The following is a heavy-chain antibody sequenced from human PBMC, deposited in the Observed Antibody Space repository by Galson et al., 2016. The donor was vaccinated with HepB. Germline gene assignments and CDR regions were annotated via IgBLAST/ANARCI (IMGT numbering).Heavy chain of an antibody. D-gene: IGHD3-3*02. CDR3: ASDDFKLARSAGMDV. CDR2: ISDTSSHT. V-gene: IGHV3-21*01. CDR1: GSTFSGYD. J-gene: IGHJ6*02. Sequence: SLRLSCAASGSTFSGYDMNWVRQAPGKGLEWVSYISDTSSHTYYAESVKGRFTISRDNAKNSLYLQMNSLRVEDTAVYYCASDDFKLARSAGMDVWGQGTTVIVSS.